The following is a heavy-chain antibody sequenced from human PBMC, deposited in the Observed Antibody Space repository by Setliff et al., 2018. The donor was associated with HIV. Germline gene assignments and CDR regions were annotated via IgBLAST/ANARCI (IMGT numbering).Heavy chain of an antibody. CDR3: IVNIVGPVTGLDR. D-gene: IGHD1-26*01. J-gene: IGHJ4*02. Sequence: ASVKVSCKASGYTFTSNHMHWGRQAPGQGLEWMGTINPSGGDTIYAPEFQGRVTMTTETSTRTAYMELSGLTSEDTAVYFCIVNIVGPVTGLDRWGPGTLVTVSS. V-gene: IGHV1-46*01. CDR2: INPSGGDT. CDR1: GYTFTSNH.